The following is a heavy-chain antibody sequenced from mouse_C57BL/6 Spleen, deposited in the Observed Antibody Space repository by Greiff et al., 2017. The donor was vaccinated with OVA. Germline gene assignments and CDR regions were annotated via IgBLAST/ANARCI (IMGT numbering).Heavy chain of an antibody. D-gene: IGHD1-1*01. CDR1: GFTFSSYA. CDR2: ISDGGSYT. CDR3: AREGPLYGSSYPLAY. V-gene: IGHV5-4*01. J-gene: IGHJ3*01. Sequence: EVKLMESGGGLVKPGGSLKLSCAASGFTFSSYAMSWVRQTPEKRLEWVATISDGGSYTYYPDNVKGRFTISRDNAKNNLYLQMSHLKSEDTAMYYCAREGPLYGSSYPLAYWGQGTLVTVSA.